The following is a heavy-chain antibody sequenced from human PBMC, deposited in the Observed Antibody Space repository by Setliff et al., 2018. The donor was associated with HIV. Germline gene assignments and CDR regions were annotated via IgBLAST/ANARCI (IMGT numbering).Heavy chain of an antibody. CDR3: AKAGPRYNWNYAYFDP. CDR2: INADGSST. D-gene: IGHD1-20*01. J-gene: IGHJ5*02. Sequence: GGSLRLSCAASGFAFGTYWMHWVRQVPGKGLAWVSRINADGSSTAYAESVKGRFTISRDNGKNTLFLQMNTLRGEDTGIYYCAKAGPRYNWNYAYFDPWGQGTLVTVSS. V-gene: IGHV3-74*01. CDR1: GFAFGTYW.